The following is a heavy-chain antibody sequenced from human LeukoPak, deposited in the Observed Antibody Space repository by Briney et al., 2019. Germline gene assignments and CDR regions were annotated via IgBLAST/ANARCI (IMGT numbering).Heavy chain of an antibody. D-gene: IGHD3-22*01. V-gene: IGHV3-53*01. CDR1: GLTVSSSY. CDR2: IYSDGDT. CDR3: ARDNDYYDLHY. J-gene: IGHJ4*02. Sequence: GGSLRLSCAASGLTVSSSYMSWVRQAPGKGLEWVSVIYSDGDTYYPESVKGRFTISRDNSKNTLFLQMNNLSAEDTAVYYCARDNDYYDLHYWGQGTLVTVSS.